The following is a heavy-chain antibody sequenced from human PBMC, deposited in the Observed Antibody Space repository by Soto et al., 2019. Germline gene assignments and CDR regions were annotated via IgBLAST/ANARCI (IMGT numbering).Heavy chain of an antibody. V-gene: IGHV1-69*13. J-gene: IGHJ3*01. Sequence: QVHLVQSGAEVKKRGSSLKVSCKYSGGTFRTESINWVRQAPGQGLEWMGGILPFFGTADYAPRLQGRVTITADGATRTAYMELISLQSNDTAVYFCEGGREYGGNSGAFDVWGQGTMVTVSS. D-gene: IGHD2-21*01. CDR3: EGGREYGGNSGAFDV. CDR1: GGTFRTES. CDR2: ILPFFGTA.